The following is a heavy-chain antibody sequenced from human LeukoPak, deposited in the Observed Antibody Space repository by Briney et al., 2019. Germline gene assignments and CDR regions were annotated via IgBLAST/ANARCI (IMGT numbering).Heavy chain of an antibody. CDR1: GDSVSSNNAA. CDR3: ARELTGFDY. CDR2: TYHTSQWYN. V-gene: IGHV6-1*01. J-gene: IGHJ4*02. Sequence: SQPLSLTCAISGDSVSSNNAAWNWIRQSPSRGLEWLGRTYHTSQWYNDLAIVVRSRITFNPDRSKNQFSLQLNSVTPEDTAVYYCARELTGFDYWGQGTLVTVSS. D-gene: IGHD7-27*01.